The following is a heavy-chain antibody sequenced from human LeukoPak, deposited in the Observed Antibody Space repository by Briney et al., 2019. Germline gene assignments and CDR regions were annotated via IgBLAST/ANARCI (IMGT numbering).Heavy chain of an antibody. CDR3: ARSGGYYFDY. D-gene: IGHD3-10*01. CDR2: IYYSGST. J-gene: IGHJ4*02. Sequence: SETLPLTCTVSGGSISSGGYYWSWIRQHPGKGLEWIGYIYYSGSTYYNPSLKSRFTISVDTSKNQFSLKLSSVTAADTAVYYCARSGGYYFDYWGQGTLVTVSS. V-gene: IGHV4-31*03. CDR1: GGSISSGGYY.